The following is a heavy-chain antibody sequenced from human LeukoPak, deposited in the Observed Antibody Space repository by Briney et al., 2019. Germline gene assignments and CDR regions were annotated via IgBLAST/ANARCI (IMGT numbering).Heavy chain of an antibody. CDR2: IYYRGNT. J-gene: IGHJ4*02. CDR3: ARRAYNYGMYYFNY. V-gene: IGHV4-39*01. D-gene: IGHD5-18*01. CDR1: GGSISSTSYY. Sequence: PSETLSLTCTVSGGSISSTSYYWGWIRRPPGKGLEWIGSIYYRGNTYYNPSFKSRVTMSVDTSKNEFSLKLSSVTSADTAVYYCARRAYNYGMYYFNYWGQGTLVTVSS.